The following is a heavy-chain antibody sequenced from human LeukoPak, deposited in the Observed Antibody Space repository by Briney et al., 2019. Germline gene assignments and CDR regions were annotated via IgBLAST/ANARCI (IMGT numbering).Heavy chain of an antibody. V-gene: IGHV3-66*01. CDR3: ASRMVATMLFDYYGMDV. CDR1: GFTVSSNY. J-gene: IGHJ6*02. D-gene: IGHD5-12*01. CDR2: IFSGGGA. Sequence: GGSLRLSCTASGFTVSSNYMSWVRQAPGKGLERVSVIFSGGGAYYADSVKGRFTISRDNSKNTLYLRMNSLRAEDTAEYYCASRMVATMLFDYYGMDVWGQGTTVTVSS.